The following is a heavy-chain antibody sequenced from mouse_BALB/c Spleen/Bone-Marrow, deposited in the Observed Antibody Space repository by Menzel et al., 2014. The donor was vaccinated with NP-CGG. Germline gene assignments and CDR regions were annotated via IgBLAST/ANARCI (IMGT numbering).Heavy chain of an antibody. V-gene: IGHV3-5*02. J-gene: IGHJ4*01. Sequence: EVKLQESGPGLVKPSQTVSLTCTVTGISITTGNYRWSWIRQFPGNKLEWIGYIYYSGTITYNPSLTSRTTITRDTSXNQVFLEMNSLTAEDTATYYCARDGNYAMDYWGQGTSVTVSS. CDR3: ARDGNYAMDY. CDR2: IYYSGTI. D-gene: IGHD1-1*02. CDR1: GISITTGNYR.